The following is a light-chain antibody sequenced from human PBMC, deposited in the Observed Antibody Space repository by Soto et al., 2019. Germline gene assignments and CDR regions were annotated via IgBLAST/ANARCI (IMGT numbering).Light chain of an antibody. CDR1: TGAVTSGHY. V-gene: IGLV7-46*01. CDR2: DTS. CDR3: LLSYSGARPHVV. J-gene: IGLJ2*01. Sequence: QAVVTQEPSLTVSPGGTVTITCGSSTGAVTSGHYPYWFQQKPGQAPRTLIYDTSNKHSWTPARFSGSLLGGKAALTLSGAQPEDEAEYYCLLSYSGARPHVVFGGGTKVTVL.